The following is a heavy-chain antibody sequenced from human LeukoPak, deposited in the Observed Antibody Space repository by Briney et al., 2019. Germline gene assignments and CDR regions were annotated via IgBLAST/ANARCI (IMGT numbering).Heavy chain of an antibody. Sequence: PGRSLRPSCAASGFTFSSYAMHWVRQAPGKGLEWVAVISYDGSNKYYADSVKGRFTISRDNSKNTLYLQMNSLRAEDTAVYYCAREGYYDSSGSGDAFDIWGQGTMVTVSS. CDR2: ISYDGSNK. CDR3: AREGYYDSSGSGDAFDI. CDR1: GFTFSSYA. D-gene: IGHD3-22*01. J-gene: IGHJ3*02. V-gene: IGHV3-30-3*01.